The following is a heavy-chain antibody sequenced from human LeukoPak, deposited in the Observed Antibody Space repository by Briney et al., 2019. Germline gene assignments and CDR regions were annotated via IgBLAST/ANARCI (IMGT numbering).Heavy chain of an antibody. CDR3: AKARPFGEPTT. CDR2: ISGSGGST. J-gene: IGHJ5*02. CDR1: GFTFSSYS. Sequence: GGSLTLSCAASGFTFSSYSMSWVRQPPGKGLEWVSAISGSGGSTYYADSVKDTFTISRDNSKNTLYLQMNSLRAEETAVYCWAKARPFGEPTTWGQGTLVTVSS. D-gene: IGHD3-10*01. V-gene: IGHV3-23*01.